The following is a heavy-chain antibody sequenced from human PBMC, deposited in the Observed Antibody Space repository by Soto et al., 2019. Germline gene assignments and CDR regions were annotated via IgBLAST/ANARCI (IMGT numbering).Heavy chain of an antibody. J-gene: IGHJ5*02. V-gene: IGHV4-31*03. CDR3: ARVLNFGETYNWFDP. Sequence: TLSLTCTVSGGSISSGGYYWSWIRQHPGKGLEWIGYIYYSGSTYYNPSLKSRVTISVDTSKNQFSLKLSSVTAADTAVYYCARVLNFGETYNWFDPWGQGTLVTVSS. D-gene: IGHD3-10*01. CDR1: GGSISSGGYY. CDR2: IYYSGST.